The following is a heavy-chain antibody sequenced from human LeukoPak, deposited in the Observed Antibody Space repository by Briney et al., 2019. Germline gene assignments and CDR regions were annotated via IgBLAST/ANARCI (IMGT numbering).Heavy chain of an antibody. CDR2: IKQDGSDK. D-gene: IGHD4-17*01. CDR1: GFTFSSYW. V-gene: IGHV3-7*01. CDR3: ASDGDYGY. J-gene: IGHJ4*02. Sequence: PGGSLRLSCAASGFTFSSYWMSWVRQAPGKGLEWVANIKQDGSDKYYVGSVKGRFTISRDNAKNSLSLQMNSLRAEDTAVYYCASDGDYGYWGQGTLVTVSS.